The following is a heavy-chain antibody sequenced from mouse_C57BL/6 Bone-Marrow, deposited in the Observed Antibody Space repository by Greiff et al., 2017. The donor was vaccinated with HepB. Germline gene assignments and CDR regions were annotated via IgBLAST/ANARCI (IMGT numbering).Heavy chain of an antibody. J-gene: IGHJ2*01. Sequence: VQLQQSGAELARPGASVKMSCKASGYTFTSYTMHWVKQRPGQGLEWIGYINPSSGYTKYNQKFKDKATLTADKYSSTAYMQLSSLTSEDSAVYYCAREGFTDSFDYWGQGTTLTVSS. V-gene: IGHV1-4*01. CDR1: GYTFTSYT. CDR3: AREGFTDSFDY. CDR2: INPSSGYT.